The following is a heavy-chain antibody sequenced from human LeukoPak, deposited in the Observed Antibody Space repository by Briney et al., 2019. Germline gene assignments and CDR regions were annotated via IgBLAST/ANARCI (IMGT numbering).Heavy chain of an antibody. V-gene: IGHV3-11*04. D-gene: IGHD3-22*01. CDR1: GFTFSDYY. Sequence: GGSLRLSCAASGFTFSDYYMSWIRQAPGRGLEWVSYISGNSRTIYYADSVKVRFTISRDNAKNSLYLQMNSLRAEDTAVYYCARRYYSDSSGYLYWGQGTLVTVSS. CDR2: ISGNSRTI. CDR3: ARRYYSDSSGYLY. J-gene: IGHJ4*02.